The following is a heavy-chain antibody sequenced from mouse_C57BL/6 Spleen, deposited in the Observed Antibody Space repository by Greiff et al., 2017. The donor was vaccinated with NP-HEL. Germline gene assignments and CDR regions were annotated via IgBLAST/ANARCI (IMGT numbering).Heavy chain of an antibody. CDR3: ARVYFWYFDV. D-gene: IGHD2-1*01. Sequence: EVKVVESEGGLVQPGSSMKLSCTASGFTFSDYYMAWVRQVPEKGLEWVANINYDGSSTYYLDSLKSRFIISRDNAKNILYLQMSSLKSEDTATYYCARVYFWYFDVWGTGTTVTVSS. J-gene: IGHJ1*03. CDR2: INYDGSST. CDR1: GFTFSDYY. V-gene: IGHV5-16*01.